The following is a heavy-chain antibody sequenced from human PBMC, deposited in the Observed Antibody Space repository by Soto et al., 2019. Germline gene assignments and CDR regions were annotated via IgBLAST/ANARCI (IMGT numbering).Heavy chain of an antibody. D-gene: IGHD3-10*01. CDR1: GFTFSDHY. CDR3: AKDLDKYYYGSGSYSSDY. J-gene: IGHJ4*02. CDR2: TRNKANSYTT. V-gene: IGHV3-72*01. Sequence: GGSLRLSCAASGFTFSDHYMDWVHQAPGKGLEWVGRTRNKANSYTTEYAASVKGRFTISRDDSKNSLYLQMNSLKTEDTAVYYCAKDLDKYYYGSGSYSSDYWGQGTLVTVSS.